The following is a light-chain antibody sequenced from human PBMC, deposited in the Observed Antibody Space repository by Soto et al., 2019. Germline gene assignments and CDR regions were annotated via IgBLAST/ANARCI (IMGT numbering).Light chain of an antibody. CDR3: QQYYTWPPALT. CDR2: GAS. CDR1: QSVSTN. V-gene: IGKV3-15*01. J-gene: IGKJ4*01. Sequence: EMVMTQSPATLSVSPGERATLSCRASQSVSTNLAWYQQKPGQAPRLLIYGASTRATGLPARFSGSGSGTEFTLTITSLQSEDFAVYYCQQYYTWPPALTFGGGTKVEIK.